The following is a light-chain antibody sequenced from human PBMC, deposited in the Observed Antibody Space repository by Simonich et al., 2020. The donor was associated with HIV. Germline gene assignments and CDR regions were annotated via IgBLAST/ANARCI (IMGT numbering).Light chain of an antibody. CDR3: QQCNSWPWT. Sequence: EIVMTQSPATLSVSPGQRATLSCRASQSVSSNLAWYQQKPGQAPRLLIYVASTRAAGIPARFSGSGCGTEFTLTISSLQSEDFAVYYCQQCNSWPWTFGRGTKVEIK. V-gene: IGKV3-15*01. J-gene: IGKJ1*01. CDR2: VAS. CDR1: QSVSSN.